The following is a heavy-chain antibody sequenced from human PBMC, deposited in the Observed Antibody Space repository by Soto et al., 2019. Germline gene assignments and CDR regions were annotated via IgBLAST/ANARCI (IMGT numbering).Heavy chain of an antibody. D-gene: IGHD2-2*01. J-gene: IGHJ1*01. Sequence: QVQLQESGPGLVKPSQTLSLTCTVSGGSISSGGYYWSWIRQHPGKGLEWIGYIYYSGSTYYNPSLKSRVIISVDTSKNQFSLKLSSVTAADTAVYYCARESPGSSTPQLWGQGTLVTVSS. V-gene: IGHV4-31*03. CDR2: IYYSGST. CDR1: GGSISSGGYY. CDR3: ARESPGSSTPQL.